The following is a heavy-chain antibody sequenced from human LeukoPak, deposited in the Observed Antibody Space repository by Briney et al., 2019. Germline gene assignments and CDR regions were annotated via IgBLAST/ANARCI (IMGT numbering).Heavy chain of an antibody. CDR3: ARGYRSSTSCSLYYFDY. V-gene: IGHV1-2*06. J-gene: IGHJ4*02. D-gene: IGHD2-2*01. CDR1: GYTFTGYY. Sequence: ASVKVSCKASGYTFTGYYMHWVRQAPGQGLEWMGRINPNSGGTNYAQKFQGRVTMTRDTSISTAYMELSRLRSDDTAVYYCARGYRSSTSCSLYYFDYWGQGTLVTVSS. CDR2: INPNSGGT.